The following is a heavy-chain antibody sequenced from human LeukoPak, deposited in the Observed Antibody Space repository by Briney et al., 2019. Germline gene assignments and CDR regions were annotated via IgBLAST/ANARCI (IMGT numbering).Heavy chain of an antibody. CDR1: GFTFSSYS. CDR3: ARGTYYDFWSGHHYFDY. D-gene: IGHD3-3*01. V-gene: IGHV3-21*01. Sequence: GGSLRLSCAASGFTFSSYSMNWVRQAPGKGLEWASSISSSSSYIYYADSVKGRFTISRDNAKNSLYLQMNSLRAEDTAVYYCARGTYYDFWSGHHYFDYWGQGTLVTVTS. J-gene: IGHJ4*02. CDR2: ISSSSSYI.